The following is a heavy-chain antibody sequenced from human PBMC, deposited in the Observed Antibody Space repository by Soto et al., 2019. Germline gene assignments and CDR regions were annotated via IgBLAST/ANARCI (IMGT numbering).Heavy chain of an antibody. CDR2: IYSGGGT. D-gene: IGHD6-19*01. J-gene: IGHJ5*02. CDR3: ARSFGSGWEGGLDP. V-gene: IGHV3-66*01. Sequence: EVQLVESGGGLVQPGGSLRLSCAASGFTVSSNYMSWVRQYPGKGLEWVSIIYSGGGTYHADTVKDRFTISRDNSKNTLYVQMNSLSPEDTAVYYCARSFGSGWEGGLDPWGQGTLVTVSS. CDR1: GFTVSSNY.